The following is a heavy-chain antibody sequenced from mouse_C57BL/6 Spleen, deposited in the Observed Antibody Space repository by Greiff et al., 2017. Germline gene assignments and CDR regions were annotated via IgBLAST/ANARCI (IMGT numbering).Heavy chain of an antibody. J-gene: IGHJ2*01. CDR1: GFTFSSYG. CDR2: ISSGGSYT. D-gene: IGHD2-1*01. CDR3: ARHRDYGNYPYYFDY. Sequence: EVKLQESGGDLVKPGGSLKLSCAASGFTFSSYGMSWVRQTPDKRLEWVATISSGGSYTYYPDSVKGRFTISRDNAKNTLYLQMSSLKSEDTAMYYCARHRDYGNYPYYFDYWGQGTTLTVSS. V-gene: IGHV5-6*01.